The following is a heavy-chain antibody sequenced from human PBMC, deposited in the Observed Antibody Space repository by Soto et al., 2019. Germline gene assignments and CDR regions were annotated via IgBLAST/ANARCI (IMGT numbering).Heavy chain of an antibody. J-gene: IGHJ4*02. CDR3: ARRSSGWYFDY. D-gene: IGHD6-19*01. Sequence: EVQLLESGGGLVQPGGPLRPSWAPSGFTFTTLPRSWSARAQGRGLEGVSAIGGSGGSTYYADSVKGRFTISRDNTRNALYLQMNSLRAEDTAVYYCARRSSGWYFDYWGQGTLVTVSS. V-gene: IGHV3-23*01. CDR1: GFTFTTLP. CDR2: IGGSGGST.